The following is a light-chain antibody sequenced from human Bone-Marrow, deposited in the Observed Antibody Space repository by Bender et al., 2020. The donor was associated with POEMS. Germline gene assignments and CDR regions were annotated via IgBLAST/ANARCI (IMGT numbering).Light chain of an antibody. CDR1: SNDVGRYNL. Sequence: QSALTQPASVSGSPGQSVTISCTGTSNDVGRYNLVSWYQQHPGKAPKLMIFEGSKRPSGVSNRFSGSKSGNTASLTISELQAEDEADYYCSSYAGSSTFVLFGGGTKLTVL. CDR2: EGS. CDR3: SSYAGSSTFVL. V-gene: IGLV2-23*03. J-gene: IGLJ2*01.